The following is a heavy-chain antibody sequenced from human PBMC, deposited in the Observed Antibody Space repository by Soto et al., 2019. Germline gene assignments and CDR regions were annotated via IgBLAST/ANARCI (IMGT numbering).Heavy chain of an antibody. CDR2: IIPIFGTA. D-gene: IGHD3-22*01. CDR1: GGTFSSYA. J-gene: IGHJ6*02. CDR3: ARSTSIRAMIVVVITTGVGYYYGMDV. Sequence: SVKVSCKASGGTFSSYAISWVRQAPGQGLEWMGGIIPIFGTANYAQKFQGRVTITADESTSTAYMELSSLRSEDTAVYYCARSTSIRAMIVVVITTGVGYYYGMDVWGQGTTVTVSS. V-gene: IGHV1-69*13.